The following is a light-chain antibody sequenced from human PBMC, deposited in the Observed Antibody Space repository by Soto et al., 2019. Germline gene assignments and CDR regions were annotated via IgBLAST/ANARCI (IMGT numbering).Light chain of an antibody. CDR2: GAS. CDR3: QQYGSTPRT. CDR1: QSVSSDY. V-gene: IGKV3-20*01. J-gene: IGKJ1*01. Sequence: EIVLTQSPGTLSLSPGERATLSCRASQSVSSDYLAWHQQKPGQAPRLLIYGASSRATGILDRFSGSGSGTDFAFTISRLEPEDFAVYYCQQYGSTPRTFGQGTKVEIK.